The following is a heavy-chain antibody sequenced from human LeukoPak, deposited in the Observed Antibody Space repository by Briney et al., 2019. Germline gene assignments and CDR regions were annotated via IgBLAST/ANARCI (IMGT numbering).Heavy chain of an antibody. V-gene: IGHV1-2*02. CDR3: ARTLIAAPVDY. Sequence: GASVKVSCKASGYTFTGDYMHWVRQAPGQGLEWMGWINPNSGGTSYAQKFQGRVTMTRATSISTAYMELSRLRSDDTAVYYRARTLIAAPVDYWGQGALVTVSS. J-gene: IGHJ4*02. D-gene: IGHD6-6*01. CDR1: GYTFTGDY. CDR2: INPNSGGT.